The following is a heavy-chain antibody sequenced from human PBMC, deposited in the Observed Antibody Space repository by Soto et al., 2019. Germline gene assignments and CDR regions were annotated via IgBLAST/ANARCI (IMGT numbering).Heavy chain of an antibody. D-gene: IGHD3-3*01. V-gene: IGHV3-33*06. CDR2: IWYDGSNK. CDR3: AKDWYFGSTIFGLMFDY. Sequence: GGSLRLSCAASGFTFSSYGMHWVRQAPGKGLERVAVIWYDGSNKYYADSVKGRFTISRDNSKNTLYLQMNSLRAEDTAVYYCAKDWYFGSTIFGLMFDYWGQGTLVTVSS. J-gene: IGHJ4*02. CDR1: GFTFSSYG.